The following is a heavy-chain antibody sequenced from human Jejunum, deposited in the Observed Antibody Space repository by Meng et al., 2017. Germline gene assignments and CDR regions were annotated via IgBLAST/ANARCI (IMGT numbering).Heavy chain of an antibody. CDR2: ISRSGRA. V-gene: IGHV4-4*02. J-gene: IGHJ4*02. Sequence: GPGSVSPSGPLSPPCAVSGGSVSTTDWGSWVRQPPGKGLEWIGEISRSGRANYNPSLKGRVTISLDRSMNLFSLKLDSVTAADAAVYYCARDPRTNWASRFFDNWGQGTLVTVSS. CDR1: GGSVSTTDW. D-gene: IGHD1/OR15-1a*01. CDR3: ARDPRTNWASRFFDN.